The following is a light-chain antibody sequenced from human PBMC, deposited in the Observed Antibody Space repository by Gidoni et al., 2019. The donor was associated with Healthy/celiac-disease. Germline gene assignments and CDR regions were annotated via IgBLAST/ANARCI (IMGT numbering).Light chain of an antibody. CDR1: QSVLYSSNNKNY. J-gene: IGKJ2*01. V-gene: IGKV4-1*01. Sequence: DLVMTQSPDSLAVFLGERATINCKSSQSVLYSSNNKNYLAWYQQKPGQPPKLLIYWASTRESGVPDRFSGSGSGTDFTLTISSLQAEDVAVYYCQQYYSTPYTFGQETKLEIK. CDR2: WAS. CDR3: QQYYSTPYT.